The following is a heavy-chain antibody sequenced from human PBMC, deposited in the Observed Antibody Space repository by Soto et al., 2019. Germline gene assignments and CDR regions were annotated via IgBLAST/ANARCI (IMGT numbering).Heavy chain of an antibody. J-gene: IGHJ4*02. Sequence: QVQLQESGPGLVKPSETLSLTCTVSGGSISSTSYSWGWIRQPPGKGLEWIVSIYYSGSTYYNPSLKSRVTISVDTSKNQFSLKLNSVTAADTAVYYCARQVPDYCDYSPPGDWGQGTLVTVSS. CDR2: IYYSGST. V-gene: IGHV4-39*01. D-gene: IGHD4-17*01. CDR3: ARQVPDYCDYSPPGD. CDR1: GGSISSTSYS.